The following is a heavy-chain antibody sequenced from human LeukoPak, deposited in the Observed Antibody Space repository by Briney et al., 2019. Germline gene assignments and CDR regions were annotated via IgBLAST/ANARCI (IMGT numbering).Heavy chain of an antibody. CDR3: AKDRYDSSGYYDNWFDP. D-gene: IGHD3-22*01. CDR1: GFTFSSYS. J-gene: IGHJ5*02. V-gene: IGHV3-21*04. CDR2: ISSSSSNI. Sequence: GGSLRLSCAASGFTFSSYSMNWVRQAPGKGLEWVSSISSSSSNIYYADSVKGRFTISRDNAKNSLYLQMNSLRAEDTALYYCAKDRYDSSGYYDNWFDPWGQGTLVTVSS.